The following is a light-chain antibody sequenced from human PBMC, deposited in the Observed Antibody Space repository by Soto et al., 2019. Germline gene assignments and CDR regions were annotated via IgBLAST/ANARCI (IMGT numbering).Light chain of an antibody. V-gene: IGKV1-5*01. CDR3: QQYNSYSWT. Sequence: DIQMTQSPSTLCASVGDRVTLACRASQRSSNWLAWYQQKPGKAPKLLIYDASSLERGVPSRFSGSGSGTEFTLTISSLQPDDFATYYCQQYNSYSWTCGQGTKVDIK. J-gene: IGKJ1*01. CDR1: QRSSNW. CDR2: DAS.